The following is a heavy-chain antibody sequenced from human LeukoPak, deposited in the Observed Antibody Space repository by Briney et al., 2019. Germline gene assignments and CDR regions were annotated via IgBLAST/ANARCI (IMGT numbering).Heavy chain of an antibody. CDR3: ARYGSGSYYQKNWFDP. D-gene: IGHD3-10*01. CDR2: IKQDGSEK. V-gene: IGHV3-7*04. CDR1: GFTFSSYW. J-gene: IGHJ5*02. Sequence: GGSLRLSCAASGFTFSSYWMSWVRQAPGKGLEWVANIKQDGSEKYYVDSVKGRFTISRDNAKNSLYLQMNSLRAEDTAVYYGARYGSGSYYQKNWFDPWGQGTLVTVSS.